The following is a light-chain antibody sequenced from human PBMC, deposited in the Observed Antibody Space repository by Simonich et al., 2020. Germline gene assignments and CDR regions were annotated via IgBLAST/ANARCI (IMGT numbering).Light chain of an antibody. CDR2: KAS. Sequence: IQMTQSPSTLSASVGDRVTITCRASQSISSWLSWYQKKPGKAPKLLIYKASSLESGVPTRFSGSGSGTEFTITISSLQPDDFATYYCQQYNSYHTFGQGTKLEIK. J-gene: IGKJ2*01. CDR3: QQYNSYHT. CDR1: QSISSW. V-gene: IGKV1-5*03.